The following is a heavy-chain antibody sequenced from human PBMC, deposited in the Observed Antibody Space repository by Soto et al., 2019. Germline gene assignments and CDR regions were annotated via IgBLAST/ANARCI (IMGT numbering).Heavy chain of an antibody. D-gene: IGHD3-10*01. Sequence: EVQLVESGGGLVQPGGSLRLSCAASGFTVSSNYMSWVRQAPGKGLEWVSVIYSGGSTYYADSEKGRFTISRDNSKNTLYLQMNSLRAEDTAVYYCARDPLWFGSDYWGQGTLVTVSS. CDR2: IYSGGST. CDR1: GFTVSSNY. V-gene: IGHV3-66*01. CDR3: ARDPLWFGSDY. J-gene: IGHJ4*02.